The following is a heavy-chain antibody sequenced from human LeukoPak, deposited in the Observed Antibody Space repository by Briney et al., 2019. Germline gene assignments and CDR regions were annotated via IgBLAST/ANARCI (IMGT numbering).Heavy chain of an antibody. D-gene: IGHD6-13*01. CDR1: GFTFNYYG. V-gene: IGHV3-30*18. J-gene: IGHJ6*02. CDR3: TKDPYSSTSLYYYAMDV. Sequence: GGPLRLSCAASGFTFNYYGIHWVRQAPGKGLEWVAVISFDGTNKYYTDSVKGRFTISRDNSKNTVNLQLNSLRVEDTAVYYCTKDPYSSTSLYYYAMDVWGQGTPVTVSS. CDR2: ISFDGTNK.